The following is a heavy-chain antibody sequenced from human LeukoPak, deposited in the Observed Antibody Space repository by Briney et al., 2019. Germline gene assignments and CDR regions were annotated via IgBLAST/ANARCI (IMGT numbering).Heavy chain of an antibody. J-gene: IGHJ4*02. D-gene: IGHD1/OR15-1a*01. CDR2: IYYSGST. V-gene: IGHV4-59*01. Sequence: SETLSLTYTVSGGSISSYYWSWIRQPPGKGLEWIGYIYYSGSTNYNPSLKSRVTISVDTSKNQFSLKLSSVTAADPAVYYCARYPTXXXXCVXXXXXWGQGTLXTVSS. CDR3: ARYPTXXXXCVXXXXX. CDR1: GGSISSYY.